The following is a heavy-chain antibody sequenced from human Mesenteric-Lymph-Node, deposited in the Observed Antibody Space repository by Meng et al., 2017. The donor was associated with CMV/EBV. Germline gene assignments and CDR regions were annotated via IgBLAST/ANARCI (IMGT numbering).Heavy chain of an antibody. D-gene: IGHD3-10*02. CDR3: ARATTFGYYYYYGMDV. J-gene: IGHJ6*02. V-gene: IGHV4-39*07. Sequence: SETLSLTCTVSGGSISSSSYYWGWIRQPPGKGLEWIGSIYYSGSTYYNPSLKSRVTISVGTSKNQFSLKLSSVTAADTAVYYCARATTFGYYYYYGMDVWGQGTTVTVSS. CDR2: IYYSGST. CDR1: GGSISSSSYY.